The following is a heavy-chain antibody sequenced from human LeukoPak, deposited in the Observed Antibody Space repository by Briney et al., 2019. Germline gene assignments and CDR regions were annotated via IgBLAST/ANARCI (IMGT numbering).Heavy chain of an antibody. CDR3: AKDRGIDP. J-gene: IGHJ5*02. CDR2: IYTSGTT. Sequence: PGGSLRLSCAAAGFTVSNNYMNWVRQAPGKGLQWVAAIYTSGTTKSTDSVKGRFTVSRDTSKNTVFLQMNGLRLEDTAVYYCAKDRGIDPWGQGTLVTVFS. D-gene: IGHD2-15*01. CDR1: GFTVSNNY. V-gene: IGHV3-53*01.